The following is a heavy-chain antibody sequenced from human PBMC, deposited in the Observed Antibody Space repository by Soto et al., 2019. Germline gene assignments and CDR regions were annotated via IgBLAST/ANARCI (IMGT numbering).Heavy chain of an antibody. CDR2: INPDNGNT. CDR3: ARGIATGQLDP. D-gene: IGHD2-15*01. V-gene: IGHV1-3*01. Sequence: ASVKVSCKASGYTFTRYTMNWVRQAPGQRLEWMGWINPDNGNTKSSQKFQDRVIITRDTSASTAYMDLSSLRSEDTAVYYCARGIATGQLDPWGQGTRVTVSS. CDR1: GYTFTRYT. J-gene: IGHJ5*02.